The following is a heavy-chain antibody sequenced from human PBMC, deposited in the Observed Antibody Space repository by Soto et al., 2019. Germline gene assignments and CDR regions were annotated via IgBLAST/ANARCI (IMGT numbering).Heavy chain of an antibody. CDR1: GYSFSIYR. D-gene: IGHD2-15*01. Sequence: VKLYCKASGYSFSIYRISCLRQNNRQGLEWMGWISAYNGNTNYAQKLQGRVTMTTGTSTSTAYMELRSLRSDDTAVYYCASGYCSGGSCYYFGYWGQGTLGTVSS. V-gene: IGHV1-18*01. J-gene: IGHJ4*02. CDR3: ASGYCSGGSCYYFGY. CDR2: ISAYNGNT.